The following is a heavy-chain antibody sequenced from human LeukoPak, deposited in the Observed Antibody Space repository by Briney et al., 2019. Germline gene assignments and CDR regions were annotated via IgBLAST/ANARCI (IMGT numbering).Heavy chain of an antibody. CDR1: GGSISNYY. Sequence: SETLSLTCTVSGGSISNYYWSLIRQPPGKGLEWIGYVSYSGSTNYNPSLNSRVTISVDTSKSQFSLKLSSVTAADTAVYYCARDKTGNNWFDPWGQGTLVTVSS. CDR3: ARDKTGNNWFDP. D-gene: IGHD1-1*01. V-gene: IGHV4-59*13. CDR2: VSYSGST. J-gene: IGHJ5*02.